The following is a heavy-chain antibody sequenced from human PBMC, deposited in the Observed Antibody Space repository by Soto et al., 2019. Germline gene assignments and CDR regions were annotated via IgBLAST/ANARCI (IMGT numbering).Heavy chain of an antibody. CDR3: SFGANAKFFDY. CDR2: INAGNGNT. Sequence: ASVKVSCKASGYTFTSYAMHWVRQAPGQRLEWMGWINAGNGNTKYSQKFQGRVTITRDTSASTAHMELSSLRSEDTAVYYCSFGANAKFFDYWGQGTLVTVSS. V-gene: IGHV1-3*01. CDR1: GYTFTSYA. D-gene: IGHD3-10*01. J-gene: IGHJ4*02.